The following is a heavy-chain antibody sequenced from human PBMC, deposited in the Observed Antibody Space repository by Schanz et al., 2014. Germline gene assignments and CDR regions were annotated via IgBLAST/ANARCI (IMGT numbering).Heavy chain of an antibody. CDR1: GGSISSGGYS. CDR2: IFFRGST. CDR3: YGMDV. V-gene: IGHV4-30-4*07. Sequence: QVQLQESGPGVVKPSETLSLTCTVSGGSISSGGYSWSWIRQPPGKGLEGIGYIFFRGSTTYNPSLKSRVTIPIDTSKNQFPLRLPSVTAADTAVYYCYGMDVWGQGTTVTVSS. J-gene: IGHJ6*02.